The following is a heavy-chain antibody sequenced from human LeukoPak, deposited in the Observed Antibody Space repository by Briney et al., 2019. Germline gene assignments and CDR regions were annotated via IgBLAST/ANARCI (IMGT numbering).Heavy chain of an antibody. CDR2: IYVTGT. Sequence: SETPSLTCTVSGGSIGTYYWSWVRQSPGTGLEWIGHIYVTGTRYNPYLQSRVTISVDRSRNQFFLKMTSVTAADTAVYYCARHIGGGIEDMDVWGRGTKVTVSS. V-gene: IGHV4-59*08. D-gene: IGHD3-16*02. J-gene: IGHJ6*03. CDR1: GGSIGTYY. CDR3: ARHIGGGIEDMDV.